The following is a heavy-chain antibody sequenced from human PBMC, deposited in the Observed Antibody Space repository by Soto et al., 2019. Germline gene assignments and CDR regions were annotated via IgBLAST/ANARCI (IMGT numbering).Heavy chain of an antibody. D-gene: IGHD6-13*01. V-gene: IGHV1-3*01. CDR3: VRRHVSATGIDWFDP. CDR2: INAANGDT. CDR1: GYTFTSYG. Sequence: ASVKVSCKASGYTFTSYGIHWVRQAPGQRLEWMGWINAANGDTKYSPKFQGRVTITRDTSASTAYMELSSLRSEDTAVYYCVRRHVSATGIDWFDPWGQGTLVT. J-gene: IGHJ5*02.